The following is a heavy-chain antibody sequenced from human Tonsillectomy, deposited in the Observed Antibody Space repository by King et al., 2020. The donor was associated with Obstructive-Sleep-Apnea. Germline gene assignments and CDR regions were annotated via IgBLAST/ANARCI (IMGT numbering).Heavy chain of an antibody. V-gene: IGHV4-38-2*02. CDR1: DYSITSAYY. CDR2: IYHSGTT. D-gene: IGHD3-22*01. J-gene: IGHJ4*02. CDR3: ARDSSGYNYFDS. Sequence: VQLQESGPGLVKPAETLSLTCTVSDYSITSAYYWGWIRQPPGKGLEWIGSIYHSGTTYYSPSIKSRVTISVDSSRNQFSLRLNSVTAADTAVYFCARDSSGYNYFDSWGQGTLVTVSS.